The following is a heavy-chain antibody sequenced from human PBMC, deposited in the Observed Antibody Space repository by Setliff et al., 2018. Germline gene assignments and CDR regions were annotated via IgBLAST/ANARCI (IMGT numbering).Heavy chain of an antibody. J-gene: IGHJ4*02. V-gene: IGHV4-59*03. CDR2: IYYSGST. CDR3: TVYNTGSSKDHY. Sequence: SETLSLTCTVSGGSISGYYWSWIRQPPGKGLEWIGSIYYSGSTYYNPSLKSRVTISVDTAKNQFSLKLSSVTAADTALYYCTVYNTGSSKDHYWGQGTPVTVSS. CDR1: GGSISGYY. D-gene: IGHD2-8*02.